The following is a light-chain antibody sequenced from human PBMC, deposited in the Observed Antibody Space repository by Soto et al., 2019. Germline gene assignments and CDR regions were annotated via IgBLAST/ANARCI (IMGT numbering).Light chain of an antibody. V-gene: IGKV3-20*01. CDR2: GAF. CDR3: QQYDSSTRT. Sequence: EIVLTQSPGTLSLSPGERATLSCRASQSVSSSHLAWYQQKPGQAPRLLIYGAFSSAAGIPDRFSGGGSGSDFTLGISRLEPVDFAVYYCQQYDSSTRTFGQRTKVEIK. CDR1: QSVSSSH. J-gene: IGKJ1*01.